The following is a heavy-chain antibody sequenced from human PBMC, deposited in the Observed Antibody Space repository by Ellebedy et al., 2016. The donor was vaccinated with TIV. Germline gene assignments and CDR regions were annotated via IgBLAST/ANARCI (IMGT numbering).Heavy chain of an antibody. J-gene: IGHJ4*02. CDR3: ARDTPTGTTGY. CDR2: INPNSGGT. CDR1: GYTFTSYD. Sequence: AASVKVSCKASGYTFTSYDINWVRQAAGLGLEWVGWINPNSGGTNYAQKFQGRVTMTRDTSISTAYMELSRLRSDDTAVYYCARDTPTGTTGYWGQGTLVTVSS. D-gene: IGHD1-7*01. V-gene: IGHV1-2*02.